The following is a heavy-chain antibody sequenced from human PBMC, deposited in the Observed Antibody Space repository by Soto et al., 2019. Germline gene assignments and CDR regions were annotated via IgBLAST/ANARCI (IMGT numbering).Heavy chain of an antibody. CDR2: ISGSGGST. J-gene: IGHJ6*02. CDR1: GFTFSSYA. Sequence: GGSLRLSCAASGFTFSSYAMSWVRQAPGKGLEWVSAISGSGGSTYYADSVKGRFTISRDNSKNTLYLQMNSLRAEDTAVYYCASGKTGTMGYYYGMDVWGQGTTVTAP. CDR3: ASGKTGTMGYYYGMDV. V-gene: IGHV3-23*01. D-gene: IGHD1-1*01.